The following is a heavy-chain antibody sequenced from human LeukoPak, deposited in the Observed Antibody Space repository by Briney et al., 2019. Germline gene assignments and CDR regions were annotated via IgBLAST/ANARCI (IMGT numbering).Heavy chain of an antibody. CDR1: GGTFSSYA. D-gene: IGHD3-3*01. CDR2: IIPILGIA. J-gene: IGHJ6*02. V-gene: IGHV1-69*04. CDR3: ARAYDFWSGYYTGIGDTVYYYGMDV. Sequence: ASVKVSCKASGGTFSSYAISWVRQAPGQGLEWMGRIIPILGIANYAQKFQGRVTITADKSTSTAYMELSSLRSEDTAVYYCARAYDFWSGYYTGIGDTVYYYGMDVWGQGTTVTVSS.